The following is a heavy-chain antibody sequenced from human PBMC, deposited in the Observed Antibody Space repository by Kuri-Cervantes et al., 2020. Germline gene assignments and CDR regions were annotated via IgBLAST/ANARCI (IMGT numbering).Heavy chain of an antibody. J-gene: IGHJ6*03. CDR2: IWYDGSNK. CDR3: AGDPGYQYSDHVEYYLDV. CDR1: GFTFSSYA. D-gene: IGHD4-17*01. V-gene: IGHV3-33*01. Sequence: GESLKISCAASGFTFSSYAMHWVRQAAGKGLEWVGVIWYDGSNKYYADSVKGRFTISRDNSKNTLYLQMNSLRAEDTAVYYCAGDPGYQYSDHVEYYLDVWGEGTTVTVSS.